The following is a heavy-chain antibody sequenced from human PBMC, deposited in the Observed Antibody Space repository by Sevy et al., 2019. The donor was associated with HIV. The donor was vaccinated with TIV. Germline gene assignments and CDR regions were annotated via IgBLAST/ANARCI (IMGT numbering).Heavy chain of an antibody. CDR3: TRWKAAQSIFDY. CDR2: LKSDVYGGTV. D-gene: IGHD6-13*01. J-gene: IGHJ4*02. Sequence: GGSLRLSCTASGFTFGDYCMSWVRQAPGKGLEWVAFLKSDVYGGTVDHAASVRGRFVISREDSKTTGDLQMNDLKTEDTGVYYCTRWKAAQSIFDYWGQGALVTVSS. V-gene: IGHV3-49*04. CDR1: GFTFGDYC.